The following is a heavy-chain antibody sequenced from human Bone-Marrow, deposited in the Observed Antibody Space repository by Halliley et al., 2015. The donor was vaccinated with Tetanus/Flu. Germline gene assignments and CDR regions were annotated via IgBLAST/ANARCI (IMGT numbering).Heavy chain of an antibody. D-gene: IGHD2-2*01. CDR2: ISGIGDKI. J-gene: IGHJ4*02. V-gene: IGHV3-23*01. Sequence: SLRLSCAASGFTFSTYAMSWVRQAPGKGLEWVSLISGIGDKIYFADSVKGRFTVSRDNSKNTLYLQMNSLRAEDTAVYYCAKRNYCSTSTCCFDYWGQGTLVTVSS. CDR1: GFTFSTYA. CDR3: AKRNYCSTSTCCFDY.